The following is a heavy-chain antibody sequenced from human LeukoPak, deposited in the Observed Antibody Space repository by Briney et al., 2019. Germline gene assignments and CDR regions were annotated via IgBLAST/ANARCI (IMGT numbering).Heavy chain of an antibody. CDR1: GGSFSGYY. V-gene: IGHV4-34*01. CDR2: INHSGST. CDR3: ARDSFGYSYGSRYFQH. Sequence: PSETLSLTCAVYGGSFSGYYWSWIRQPPGKGLEWIGEINHSGSTNYNPSLKSRVTISVDTSKNQFSLKLSSVTAEDTAVYYCARDSFGYSYGSRYFQHWGQGTLVTVSS. D-gene: IGHD5-18*01. J-gene: IGHJ1*01.